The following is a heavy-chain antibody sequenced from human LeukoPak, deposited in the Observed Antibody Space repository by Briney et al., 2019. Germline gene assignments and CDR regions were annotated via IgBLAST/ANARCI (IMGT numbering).Heavy chain of an antibody. CDR3: ARGVVPAAIIPYYYMDV. Sequence: PSETLSLTRTVSGGSLSSYYWSWIRQPAGKGLEWIGRIYTSGSANYNPSLKSRVTISVDKSKNQFSLKLSSVTAADTAVYYCARGVVPAAIIPYYYMDVWGKGTTVTVSS. D-gene: IGHD2-2*01. V-gene: IGHV4-4*07. CDR2: IYTSGSA. J-gene: IGHJ6*03. CDR1: GGSLSSYY.